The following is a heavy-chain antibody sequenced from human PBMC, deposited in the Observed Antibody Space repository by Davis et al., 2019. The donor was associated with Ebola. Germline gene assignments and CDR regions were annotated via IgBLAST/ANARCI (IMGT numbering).Heavy chain of an antibody. CDR1: GFTFSSYA. J-gene: IGHJ3*02. CDR2: ISYDGSNK. D-gene: IGHD3-10*01. V-gene: IGHV3-30-3*01. CDR3: AKDTGSITRGPGDI. Sequence: PGGSLRLSCAASGFTFSSYAMHWVRQAPGKGLEWVAVISYDGSNKYYADSVKGRFTISRDNSKNTLYLQMNSLRAEDTAVYYCAKDTGSITRGPGDIWGQGTMVTVSS.